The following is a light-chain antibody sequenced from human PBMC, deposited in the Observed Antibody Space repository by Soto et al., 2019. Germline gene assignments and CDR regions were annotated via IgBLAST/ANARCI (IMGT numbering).Light chain of an antibody. J-gene: IGLJ3*02. V-gene: IGLV1-40*01. CDR2: GNS. CDR1: SSNIWTDYD. CDR3: HSFDTTLSGSV. Sequence: QSVLTQPPSVSGAPGQRVTISCTGSSSNIWTDYDVHWYQQFPGRAPKLLIYGNSNRPSGVPDRFSGSKSGTSASLAITGLQAEDEADYYCHSFDTTLSGSVFGGGTTLPVL.